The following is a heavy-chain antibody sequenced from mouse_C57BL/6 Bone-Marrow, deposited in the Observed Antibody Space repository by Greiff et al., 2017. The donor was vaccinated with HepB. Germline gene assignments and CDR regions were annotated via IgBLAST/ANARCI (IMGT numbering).Heavy chain of an antibody. CDR1: GYTFTSYG. J-gene: IGHJ2*01. Sequence: QVQLQQSGAELARPGASVKLSCKASGYTFTSYGISWVKQRTGQGLEWIGEINPRSGNTYYNEKFKGKATLTADKSSSTAYMELRSLTSEDSAVYFCASDDYDDGGYFDDWGPGTTLTVSS. D-gene: IGHD2-4*01. V-gene: IGHV1-81*01. CDR2: INPRSGNT. CDR3: ASDDYDDGGYFDD.